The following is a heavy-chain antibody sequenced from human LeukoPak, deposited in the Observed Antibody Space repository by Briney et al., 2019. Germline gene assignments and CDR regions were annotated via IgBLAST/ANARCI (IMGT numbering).Heavy chain of an antibody. D-gene: IGHD1-1*01. J-gene: IGHJ6*02. Sequence: PGGSLRLSCAASGFTLSSYSMNWVRQAPGKGLEWVAVIWYDGSNKYYADSVKGRFTISRDNSKNTLYLQMNSLRAEDTAVYYCARDRGIYGMDVWGQGTTVTVSS. CDR3: ARDRGIYGMDV. V-gene: IGHV3-33*08. CDR2: IWYDGSNK. CDR1: GFTLSSYS.